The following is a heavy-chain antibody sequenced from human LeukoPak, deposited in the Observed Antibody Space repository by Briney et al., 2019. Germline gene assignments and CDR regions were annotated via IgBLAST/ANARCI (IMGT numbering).Heavy chain of an antibody. CDR3: ARQGGSATYCSGGSCYDNWFDP. CDR1: GYTFTSYG. Sequence: ASVKVSCKASGYTFTSYGISWVRQAPGQGLEWMGWISAYNGNTNYAQKPQGRVTMTADTSTSTAYMELRSLRSDDTAVYYCARQGGSATYCSGGSCYDNWFDPWGQGTLVTVSS. D-gene: IGHD2-15*01. J-gene: IGHJ5*02. CDR2: ISAYNGNT. V-gene: IGHV1-18*01.